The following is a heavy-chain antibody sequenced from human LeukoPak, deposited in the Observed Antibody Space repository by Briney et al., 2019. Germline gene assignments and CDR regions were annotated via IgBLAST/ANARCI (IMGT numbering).Heavy chain of an antibody. J-gene: IGHJ4*02. D-gene: IGHD1-26*01. Sequence: GGSLRLSCAASGFTFSSYAMHWVRQAPGKGLEWVAVISYDGSNKYYADSVKGRFTISRDNSENTLYLQMNSLRGEDTAVYYCAKERVMGGTSFDYWGQGTLVTVSS. V-gene: IGHV3-30*04. CDR2: ISYDGSNK. CDR3: AKERVMGGTSFDY. CDR1: GFTFSSYA.